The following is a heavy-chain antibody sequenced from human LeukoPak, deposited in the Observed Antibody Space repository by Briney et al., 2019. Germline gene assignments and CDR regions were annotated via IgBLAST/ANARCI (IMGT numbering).Heavy chain of an antibody. CDR1: GFTFSSYG. J-gene: IGHJ3*02. CDR2: ISYDGSNK. CDR3: AKADWGDAFDI. Sequence: GGSLRLSCAASGFTFSSYGMHWVRQAPGKGLEWVAVISYDGSNKYYADSVKGRFTISRDNSKNTLYLQMNSLRAEDTGVYYCAKADWGDAFDIWGQGRMVTVSS. V-gene: IGHV3-30*18. D-gene: IGHD7-27*01.